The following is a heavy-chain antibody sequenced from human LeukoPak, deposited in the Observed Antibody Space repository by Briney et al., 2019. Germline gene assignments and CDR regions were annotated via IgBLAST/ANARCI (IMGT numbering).Heavy chain of an antibody. J-gene: IGHJ6*03. CDR3: ARERQVVAATQNYYYYMDV. V-gene: IGHV4-39*07. D-gene: IGHD2-15*01. CDR2: IYYSGST. CDR1: GGSISSSSYY. Sequence: NPSETLSLTCTVSGGSISSSSYYWGWIRQPPGKGLEWIGSIYYSGSTYYNPSLKSRVTISVDTSKNQFSLKLSSVTAADTAVYYCARERQVVAATQNYYYYMDVWGKGTTVTVSS.